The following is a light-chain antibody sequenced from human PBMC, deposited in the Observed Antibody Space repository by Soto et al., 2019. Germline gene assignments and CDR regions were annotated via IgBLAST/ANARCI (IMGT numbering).Light chain of an antibody. CDR1: QSVSSY. Sequence: EIVLTQSPAPLSLSPGARATLSCRASQSVSSYLAWFQQNPGQAPRLLFYAASNRATGIPARFRGSGSGTDFTLTMSRLEPEYLVDYYCQPLTNWPSLSIGGGTKVEI. V-gene: IGKV3-11*01. CDR2: AAS. CDR3: QPLTNWPSLS. J-gene: IGKJ4*01.